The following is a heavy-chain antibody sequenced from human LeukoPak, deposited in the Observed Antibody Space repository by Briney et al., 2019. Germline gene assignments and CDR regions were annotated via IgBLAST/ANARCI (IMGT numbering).Heavy chain of an antibody. V-gene: IGHV4-59*01. CDR3: ARGASGTLYDAFDI. J-gene: IGHJ3*02. D-gene: IGHD1-26*01. CDR2: VYYSGST. Sequence: SETLSLTCSVSGDSINSYYWNWIRQPPGKGLEWIGYVYYSGSTNYNPSLKSRVTISVDTSKNHLSLKVSSVTAADTAVYYCARGASGTLYDAFDIWGQGTMVTVSS. CDR1: GDSINSYY.